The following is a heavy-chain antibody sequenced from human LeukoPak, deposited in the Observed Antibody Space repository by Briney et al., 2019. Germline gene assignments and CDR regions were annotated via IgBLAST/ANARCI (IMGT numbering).Heavy chain of an antibody. V-gene: IGHV3-74*01. D-gene: IGHD2-21*02. J-gene: IGHJ4*01. CDR3: TRELPREVTLDY. CDR2: INTDGSTT. Sequence: QPGGSLRLSCAASGFTFSSYWMHWVRQAPGKGLVWVSRINTDGSTTSYADSVKGRFTISRDNAKNTVYLQVNSLRAEDTAVYFCTRELPREVTLDYWGRGTLVTVSS. CDR1: GFTFSSYW.